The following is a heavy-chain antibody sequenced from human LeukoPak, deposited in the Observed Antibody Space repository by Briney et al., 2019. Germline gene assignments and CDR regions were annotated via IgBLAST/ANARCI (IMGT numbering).Heavy chain of an antibody. Sequence: GGSLRLSCAASGFTFSSYWMSWVRQAPGKGLEWVARISYDGDTKDYSDSVKGRFTVARDDSKNTLYLQMSSLRHEDTSLYYCVRDGRGSTPSDYWGQGTMVTVSS. CDR2: ISYDGDTK. CDR3: VRDGRGSTPSDY. J-gene: IGHJ4*02. CDR1: GFTFSSYW. D-gene: IGHD1-26*01. V-gene: IGHV3-30*03.